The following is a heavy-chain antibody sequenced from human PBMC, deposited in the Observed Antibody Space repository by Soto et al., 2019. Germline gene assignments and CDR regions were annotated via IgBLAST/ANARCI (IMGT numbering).Heavy chain of an antibody. CDR1: GGTFSSYA. J-gene: IGHJ6*02. V-gene: IGHV1-69*01. CDR2: IIPIFGTA. Sequence: QVQLVQSGAEVKKPGSSVKVSCKASGGTFSSYAISWVRQAPGQGLEWMGGIIPIFGTANYAQKFQGRVTITADESTSPASMELSSLRAEDTAVYYCAIAPDNQGPGGDYQYYGMDVWGQGTTVTVSS. CDR3: AIAPDNQGPGGDYQYYGMDV. D-gene: IGHD1-26*01.